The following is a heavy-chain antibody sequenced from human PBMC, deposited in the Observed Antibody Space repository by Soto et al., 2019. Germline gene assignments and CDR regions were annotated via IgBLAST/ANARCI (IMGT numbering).Heavy chain of an antibody. CDR3: ARGINDYYDGTVPSWDSAFDI. CDR2: SIPTFGTT. Sequence: QVQLVQSGAEVKRPGSSVKVSCKTSGGLLSSYAISWVRQAPGQGLEWMGGSIPTFGTTVYAQSFQGRVSMTADRSAGTAYLVWRGLTAQDTAVYYCARGINDYYDGTVPSWDSAFDIWGQGVMVTVSS. V-gene: IGHV1-69*06. D-gene: IGHD3-22*01. CDR1: GGLLSSYA. J-gene: IGHJ3*02.